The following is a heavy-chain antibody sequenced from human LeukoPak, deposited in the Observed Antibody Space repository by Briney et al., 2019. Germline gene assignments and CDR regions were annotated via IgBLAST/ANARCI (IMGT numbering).Heavy chain of an antibody. CDR1: GISVNTNY. CDR3: ARETPMVGDNYYGMDV. Sequence: GGSLRLSCAVSGISVNTNYIHWVRQSPGKGLEWVSVIYTGGSKYYADPVKGRLIISRDSSSSTVNLQLNSLRTEDTAVYYCARETPMVGDNYYGMDVWGPGTTVTVSS. CDR2: IYTGGSK. V-gene: IGHV3-66*01. D-gene: IGHD3-10*02. J-gene: IGHJ6*02.